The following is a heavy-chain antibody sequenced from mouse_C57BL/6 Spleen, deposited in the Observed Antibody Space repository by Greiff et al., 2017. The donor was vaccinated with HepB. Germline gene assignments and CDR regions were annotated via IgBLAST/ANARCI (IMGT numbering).Heavy chain of an antibody. J-gene: IGHJ4*01. Sequence: QVTLKESGPGILQSSQTLSLTCSFSGFSLSTSGMGVSWIRQPSGKGLEWLAHIYWDDDKRYNPYLTSRLTISKDTSRNQVFLKITSVDTADTATYYWARKAGKDAMDYWGQGTSVTVSS. CDR3: ARKAGKDAMDY. CDR2: IYWDDDK. CDR1: GFSLSTSGMG. D-gene: IGHD4-1*01. V-gene: IGHV8-12*01.